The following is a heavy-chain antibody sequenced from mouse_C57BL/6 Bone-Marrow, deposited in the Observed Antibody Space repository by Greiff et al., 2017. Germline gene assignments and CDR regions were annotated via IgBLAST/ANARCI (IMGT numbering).Heavy chain of an antibody. V-gene: IGHV1-69*01. CDR3: ASSSYGYFDV. CDR1: GYTFTSYW. CDR2: IDPSDSYT. D-gene: IGHD1-1*01. J-gene: IGHJ1*03. Sequence: VQLQQPGAELVMPGASVKLSCKASGYTFTSYWLHWVKQRPGQGLEWIGEIDPSDSYTNYNQKFKGKSTLTVDKSSSTAYMQLSSLTSEDSAVYYCASSSYGYFDVWGTGTTVTGSS.